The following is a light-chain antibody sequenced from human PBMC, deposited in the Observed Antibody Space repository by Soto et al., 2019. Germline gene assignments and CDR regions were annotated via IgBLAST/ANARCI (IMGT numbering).Light chain of an antibody. J-gene: IGLJ2*01. CDR3: SSYTSIIAVV. V-gene: IGLV2-14*03. CDR2: DVT. CDR1: SNDIGAYNY. Sequence: QSALTQPASVSGSPGQSITISCTGSSNDIGAYNYVSWYQQHPGKAPKLLIYDVTNRPSGVSDRFSGSKSGRTASLTISGLQAEDEAEYYCSSYTSIIAVVFGGGTQLTVL.